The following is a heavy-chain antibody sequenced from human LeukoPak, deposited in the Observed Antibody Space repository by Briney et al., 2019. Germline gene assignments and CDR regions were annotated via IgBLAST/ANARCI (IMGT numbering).Heavy chain of an antibody. CDR1: GYTFTGYY. CDR3: ARNLLRYSSGWYGKNWFDP. V-gene: IGHV1-2*02. CDR2: INPNSGGT. D-gene: IGHD6-19*01. J-gene: IGHJ5*02. Sequence: ASVKVSCKASGYTFTGYYMHWVRQAPGQGLEWMGWINPNSGGTNYAQKLQGRVTMTTDTSTSTAYMELRSLRSDDTAVYYCARNLLRYSSGWYGKNWFDPWGQGTLVTVSS.